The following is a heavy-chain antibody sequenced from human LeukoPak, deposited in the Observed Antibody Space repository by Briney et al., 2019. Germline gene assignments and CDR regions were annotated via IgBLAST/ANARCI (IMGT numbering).Heavy chain of an antibody. Sequence: PGGSLRLSCAASGFTFSDYYMSWIRQAPGKGLEWVSYISSSGSTIYYADSVKGRFTISRDNAKNSLYLQMNSLRAEDTAVYYCARDHPRDFWSWIYYYYYYMDVWGKGTTVTVSS. J-gene: IGHJ6*03. V-gene: IGHV3-11*04. CDR3: ARDHPRDFWSWIYYYYYYMDV. CDR1: GFTFSDYY. CDR2: ISSSGSTI. D-gene: IGHD3-3*01.